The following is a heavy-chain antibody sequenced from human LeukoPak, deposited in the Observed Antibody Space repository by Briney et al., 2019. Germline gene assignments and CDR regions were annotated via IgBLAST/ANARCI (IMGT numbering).Heavy chain of an antibody. Sequence: GGSLRLSCAASGFTFSSYGMHWVRQAPGKGLEWVAFIRYDGSNKYYADSVKGRFTISRDNSKNTLYLQMNSLRAEDTAVYYCARGNGFIIDYWGQGTLVTVSS. J-gene: IGHJ4*02. V-gene: IGHV3-30*02. D-gene: IGHD2-8*01. CDR3: ARGNGFIIDY. CDR1: GFTFSSYG. CDR2: IRYDGSNK.